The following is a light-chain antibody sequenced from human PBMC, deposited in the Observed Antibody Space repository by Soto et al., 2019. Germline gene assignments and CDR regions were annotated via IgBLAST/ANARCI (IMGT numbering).Light chain of an antibody. J-gene: IGKJ5*01. CDR2: SAS. CDR1: QDIKNY. CDR3: RRSHKAPLT. Sequence: DIHLTQSPSSPSASVGGRVTITCRVSQDIKNYLHFYRQKPGKVPKFLISSASSLQSGVPFRFSGSRSGTDFPLSISSLQPEYVATYHCRRSHKAPLTFGQGTRLEIK. V-gene: IGKV1-27*01.